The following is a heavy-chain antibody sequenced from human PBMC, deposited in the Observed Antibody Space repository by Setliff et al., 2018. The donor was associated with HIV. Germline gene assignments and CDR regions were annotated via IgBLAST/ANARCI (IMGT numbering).Heavy chain of an antibody. Sequence: SETLSLTCTVSGGSVNAYYWTWIRQPAGRGLEWIGRISMTGGTSSNPSLRGRVIMSLDTSKTQSSLKLSSVTAADTAVYYCARATSSPGSTPDWGQGILVTVSS. D-gene: IGHD6-6*01. CDR3: ARATSSPGSTPD. V-gene: IGHV4-4*07. CDR2: ISMTGGT. CDR1: GGSVNAYY. J-gene: IGHJ1*01.